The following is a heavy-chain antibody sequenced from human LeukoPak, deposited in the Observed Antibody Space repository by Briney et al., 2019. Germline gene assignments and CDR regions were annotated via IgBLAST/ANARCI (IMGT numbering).Heavy chain of an antibody. D-gene: IGHD1-1*01. CDR2: ISGSGGST. J-gene: IGHJ4*02. CDR1: GFTSSSYA. CDR3: AKRGYNWNDAFDY. Sequence: GGSLRLSCAASGFTSSSYAMSWVRQAPGKGLEWVSGISGSGGSTYYADSVKGRFTISRDNSKNTLYLQMNSLRAEDTAEYYCAKRGYNWNDAFDYWGQGTLVTVSS. V-gene: IGHV3-23*01.